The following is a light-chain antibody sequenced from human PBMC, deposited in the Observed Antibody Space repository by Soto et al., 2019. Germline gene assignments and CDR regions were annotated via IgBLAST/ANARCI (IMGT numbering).Light chain of an antibody. Sequence: EIVLTQSPGTLSLSPGERATLSCRASQSVSSYLAWYQQSPGQAPRLLIYDASNRATGIPARFSGSGSGTDFPLTIDTLEPEDFAIYYCQQRNNWPPLTFGQGTRLEIK. CDR1: QSVSSY. CDR3: QQRNNWPPLT. V-gene: IGKV3-11*01. CDR2: DAS. J-gene: IGKJ5*01.